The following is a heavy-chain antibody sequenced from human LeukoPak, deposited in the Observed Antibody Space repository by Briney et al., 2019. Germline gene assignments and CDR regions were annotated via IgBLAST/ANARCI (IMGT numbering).Heavy chain of an antibody. V-gene: IGHV3-23*01. J-gene: IGHJ4*02. CDR1: GFTFSSYA. CDR3: AKTYIVATTHFDY. D-gene: IGHD5-12*01. Sequence: PGGSLRLSCAASGFTFSSYAMGWVRQAPGKGLEWVSSISGSGSGTNYADSVKGRFTISRDNSKNTLYLQMSSLRAEDTAVYYCAKTYIVATTHFDYWGQGALVTVSS. CDR2: ISGSGSGT.